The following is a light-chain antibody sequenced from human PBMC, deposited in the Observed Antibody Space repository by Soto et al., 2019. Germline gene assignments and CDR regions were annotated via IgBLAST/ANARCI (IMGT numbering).Light chain of an antibody. CDR2: DAS. Sequence: DIQMTQSPSSLSASVGDRVTITCQASQDISNYLNWYQLKPGKAPKVLIYDASNLGTGVPSRFSGSGSGTDFTFSISSLQPEDVATYYCQQYDGLPTFGQGTRLEIK. J-gene: IGKJ5*01. CDR3: QQYDGLPT. CDR1: QDISNY. V-gene: IGKV1-33*01.